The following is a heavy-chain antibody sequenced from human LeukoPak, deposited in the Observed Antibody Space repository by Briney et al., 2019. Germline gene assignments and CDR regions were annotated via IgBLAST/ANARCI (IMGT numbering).Heavy chain of an antibody. CDR2: ISSTSSTI. CDR1: GFTFSTYG. V-gene: IGHV3-48*01. J-gene: IGHJ4*02. CDR3: ARDIVVVVATDYYFDY. Sequence: GGSLRLSCAPPGFTFSTYGMNWVRQAPGKGLEWVSFISSTSSTIYYADSVKGRFTISRDNAKNSLYLQMNSLRAEDTAVYYCARDIVVVVATDYYFDYWGQGTLVTVSS. D-gene: IGHD2-15*01.